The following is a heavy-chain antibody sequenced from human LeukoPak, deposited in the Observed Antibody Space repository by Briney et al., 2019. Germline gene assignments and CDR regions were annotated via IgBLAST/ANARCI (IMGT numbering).Heavy chain of an antibody. CDR1: GFTFSSYW. CDR3: ARDLPQLWGQFDY. J-gene: IGHJ4*02. Sequence: PGGSLRLSCAASGFTFSSYWMSWVRQAPGKGLEWVANIKQDGSEKYYVDSVKGRFTISRDNAKNSLYLRMNSLRAEDTAVYYCARDLPQLWGQFDYWGQGTLVTVSS. V-gene: IGHV3-7*01. D-gene: IGHD5-18*01. CDR2: IKQDGSEK.